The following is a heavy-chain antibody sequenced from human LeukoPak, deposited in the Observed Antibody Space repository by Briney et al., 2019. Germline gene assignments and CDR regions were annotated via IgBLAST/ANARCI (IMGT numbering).Heavy chain of an antibody. J-gene: IGHJ4*02. CDR3: ARTIAAAGTYFFDY. D-gene: IGHD6-13*01. CDR1: GGSFSGYY. Sequence: PSETLSLTCAVYGGSFSGYYWSWIRQPPGKGLEWIGEINHSGSTNYKPSLKSRVTISVDTSKNQFSLKLSSVTAADTAVYYCARTIAAAGTYFFDYWGQGTLVTVSS. V-gene: IGHV4-34*01. CDR2: INHSGST.